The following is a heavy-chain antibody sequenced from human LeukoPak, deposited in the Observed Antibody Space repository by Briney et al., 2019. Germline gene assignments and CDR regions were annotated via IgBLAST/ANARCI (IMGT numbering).Heavy chain of an antibody. J-gene: IGHJ4*02. V-gene: IGHV3-30*18. CDR2: ISYDGSNK. CDR3: AKDSGSYPDLDY. CDR1: GFTFSSYG. Sequence: GGSLRLPCAASGFTFSSYGMHWVRQAPGKGLEWVAVISYDGSNKYYADSVKGRFTISRDNSKNTLYLQMNSLRAEDTAVYYCAKDSGSYPDLDYWGQGTLVTVSS. D-gene: IGHD1-26*01.